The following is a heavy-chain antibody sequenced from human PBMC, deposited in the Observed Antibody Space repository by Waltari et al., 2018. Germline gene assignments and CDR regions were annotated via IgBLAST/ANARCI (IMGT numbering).Heavy chain of an antibody. V-gene: IGHV3-7*01. Sequence: EVQLVESGGGLVQPGGSRRLSCAAPGFTFSRDWSSWVRQAPGKGLEWVANIKRDGSEKYYVDSVKGRFTISRDNAKNSLYLQMNSLRAEDTAVYYCAAGRVEKPFDYWGQGTLVTVSS. CDR1: GFTFSRDW. J-gene: IGHJ4*02. CDR2: IKRDGSEK. D-gene: IGHD2-15*01. CDR3: AAGRVEKPFDY.